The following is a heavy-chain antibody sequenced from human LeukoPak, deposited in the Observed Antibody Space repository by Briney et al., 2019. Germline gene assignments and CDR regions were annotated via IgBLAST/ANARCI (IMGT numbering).Heavy chain of an antibody. J-gene: IGHJ4*02. CDR1: GYTFTSYA. CDR2: GNAGNGNT. D-gene: IGHD3-22*01. V-gene: IGHV1-3*02. CDR3: ARGGWYDSSGYLDY. Sequence: ASVKVSCKASGYTFTSYAMHWVRQAPGQRLEWMGWGNAGNGNTKYSQEFQGRVTITRDTSASTAYMELSSLRSEDMAVYYCARGGWYDSSGYLDYWGQGTLVTVSS.